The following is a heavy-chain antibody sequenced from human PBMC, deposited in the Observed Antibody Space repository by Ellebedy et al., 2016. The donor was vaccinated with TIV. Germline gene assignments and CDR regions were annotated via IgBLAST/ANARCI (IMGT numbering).Heavy chain of an antibody. D-gene: IGHD1-7*01. V-gene: IGHV3-66*01. CDR1: GFTINSNY. CDR2: ISVGGSA. J-gene: IGHJ3*02. Sequence: GESLKISCVVSGFTINSNYMSWVRQAPGRGLKWVSVISVGGSAYYADSVEGRFTISRDNSRNTLFLQMNGLRAEDTAVYYCAGESFNDADLDLWGLFDIWGQGTTVTVSS. CDR3: AGESFNDADLDLWGLFDI.